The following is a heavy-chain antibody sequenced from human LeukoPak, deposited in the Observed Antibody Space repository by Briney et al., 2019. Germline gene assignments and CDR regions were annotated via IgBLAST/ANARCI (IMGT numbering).Heavy chain of an antibody. CDR1: GFTFSNYG. CDR2: IWFDGSNK. D-gene: IGHD3-22*01. CDR3: ARDAFYYGSSGYYRNYYFFYMDV. J-gene: IGHJ6*03. Sequence: GRSLRLSCAVSGFTFSNYGMHWVRQAPGKGLEWVAVIWFDGSNKYYADSVKGRFTISRDNSNNTLYLQMHSLRAEDTAVYYCARDAFYYGSSGYYRNYYFFYMDVWGKGTTVTVSS. V-gene: IGHV3-33*01.